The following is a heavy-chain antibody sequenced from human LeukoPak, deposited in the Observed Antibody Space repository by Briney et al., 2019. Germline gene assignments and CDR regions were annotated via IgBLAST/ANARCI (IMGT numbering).Heavy chain of an antibody. CDR2: ISYSGNT. CDR3: ARHCCSGPAKRVFDI. D-gene: IGHD2-15*01. Sequence: SETLSLTCTVSGGSIISSDYHWGWVRQPPGKGLEWIGTISYSGNTDYNPSLRSRVTISVDTSNNQFSLRLGSVTAADTAVYHCARHCCSGPAKRVFDIWGKGTMVTVSS. V-gene: IGHV4-39*01. CDR1: GGSIISSDYH. J-gene: IGHJ3*02.